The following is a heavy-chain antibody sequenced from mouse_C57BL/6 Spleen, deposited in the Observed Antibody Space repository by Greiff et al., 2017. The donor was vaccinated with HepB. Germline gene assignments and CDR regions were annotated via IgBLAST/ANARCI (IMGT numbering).Heavy chain of an antibody. CDR2: ISSGSSTI. Sequence: EVKLVESGGGLVKPGGSLKLSCAASGFTFSDYGMHWVRQAPEKGLEWVAYISSGSSTIYYADTVKGRFTISRDNAKNTLFLQMTSLRSEDTAMYYCARRVYYYYGYYAMDYWGQGTSVTVSS. CDR1: GFTFSDYG. J-gene: IGHJ4*01. D-gene: IGHD2-4*01. V-gene: IGHV5-17*01. CDR3: ARRVYYYYGYYAMDY.